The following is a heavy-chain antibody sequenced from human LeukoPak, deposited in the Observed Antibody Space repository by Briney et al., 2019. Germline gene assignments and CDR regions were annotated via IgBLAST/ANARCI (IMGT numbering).Heavy chain of an antibody. V-gene: IGHV3-23*01. CDR1: GLIFSKYG. CDR3: AKDPNGDYIGTFDI. Sequence: GGSLRLSCAASGLIFSKYGMSWVRQAPGKGLEWVATVLGSGVPTYYADSVQGRFTISRDNSKNTLYLQMSSLRAEDTAIYYCAKDPNGDYIGTFDIWGQGTMVIVS. J-gene: IGHJ3*02. CDR2: VLGSGVPT. D-gene: IGHD4-17*01.